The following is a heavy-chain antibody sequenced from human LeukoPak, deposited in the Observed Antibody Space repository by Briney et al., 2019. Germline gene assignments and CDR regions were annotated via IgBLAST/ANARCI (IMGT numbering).Heavy chain of an antibody. V-gene: IGHV3-74*01. D-gene: IGHD3-10*01. Sequence: GGSLRLSCAASGFTFSSYWMHWVRQVPGQGLVWVSHIDGDGRITNYGDSVKGRFTISRDNAKNILYLQMNSLRAEDTAVYYCARDRTYGSGSYSFDYWGQGTLVTVSS. CDR3: ARDRTYGSGSYSFDY. CDR1: GFTFSSYW. J-gene: IGHJ4*02. CDR2: IDGDGRIT.